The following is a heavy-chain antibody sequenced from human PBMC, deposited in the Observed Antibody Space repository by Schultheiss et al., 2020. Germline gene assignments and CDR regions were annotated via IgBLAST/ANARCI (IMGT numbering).Heavy chain of an antibody. D-gene: IGHD2-2*01. CDR1: GGTFSSYA. CDR2: IIPIFGTA. CDR3: ARADEVVVVPAATGQGRFDY. J-gene: IGHJ4*02. V-gene: IGHV1-69*06. Sequence: SVKVSCKASGGTFSSYAISWVRQAPGQGLEWMGGIIPIFGTANYAQKFQGRVTITADKSTSTAYMELSSLRSEDTAVYYCARADEVVVVPAATGQGRFDYWGQGTLVNVSS.